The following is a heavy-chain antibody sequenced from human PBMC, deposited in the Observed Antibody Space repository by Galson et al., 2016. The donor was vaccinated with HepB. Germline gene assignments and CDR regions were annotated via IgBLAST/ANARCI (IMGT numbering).Heavy chain of an antibody. D-gene: IGHD5-24*01. J-gene: IGHJ4*02. V-gene: IGHV3-23*01. Sequence: SLRLSCAASGFTFRSYAMSWVRQAPGKGLEWVSVISGSGGRIYYGDSVKGRFTISRGSFTNTLYLQMNSLRAEDTAVYYCARTLDGKIFDYWGQGILVTVSS. CDR3: ARTLDGKIFDY. CDR2: ISGSGGRI. CDR1: GFTFRSYA.